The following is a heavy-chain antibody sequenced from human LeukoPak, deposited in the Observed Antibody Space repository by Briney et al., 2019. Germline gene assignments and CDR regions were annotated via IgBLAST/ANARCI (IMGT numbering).Heavy chain of an antibody. CDR1: GFTFSNFA. Sequence: GGSLRLSCAASGFTFSNFAMSWVRQAPGKGLEWVSSISGGGASTYYADSVKGRFTISRDNAKNSLYLQMNSLRAEDTAVYYCAELGITMIGGVWGKGTTVTISS. V-gene: IGHV3-23*01. D-gene: IGHD3-10*02. CDR2: ISGGGAST. J-gene: IGHJ6*04. CDR3: AELGITMIGGV.